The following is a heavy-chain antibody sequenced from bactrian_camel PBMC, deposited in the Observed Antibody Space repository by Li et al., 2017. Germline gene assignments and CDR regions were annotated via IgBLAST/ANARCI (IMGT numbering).Heavy chain of an antibody. CDR2: ITGGNIT. V-gene: IGHV3S1*01. CDR3: AADHYTDLEDTELC. D-gene: IGHD4*01. CDR1: GFTFSSYW. Sequence: LVESGGGLVQPGRSLRLSCVASGFTFSSYWMYWVRQVQGKGLEWVSGITGGNITYSADSVKGRFAIARDNAKNTVFLQMNSLKPDDTGVYYCAADHYTDLEDTELCWGQGTQVTVS. J-gene: IGHJ4*01.